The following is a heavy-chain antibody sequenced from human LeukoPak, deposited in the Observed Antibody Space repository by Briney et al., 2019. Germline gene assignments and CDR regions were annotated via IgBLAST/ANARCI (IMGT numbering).Heavy chain of an antibody. V-gene: IGHV4-39*01. D-gene: IGHD6-19*01. Sequence: SETLSHTCTVSGGSISSSSYYWGWIRQPPGKGLEWIGSIYYSGSTYYNPSLKSRVTISVDTSKNQFSLKLSSVTAADTAVYYCARRNSSGWYRGSLGQHWGQGTLVTVSS. J-gene: IGHJ1*01. CDR1: GGSISSSSYY. CDR3: ARRNSSGWYRGSLGQH. CDR2: IYYSGST.